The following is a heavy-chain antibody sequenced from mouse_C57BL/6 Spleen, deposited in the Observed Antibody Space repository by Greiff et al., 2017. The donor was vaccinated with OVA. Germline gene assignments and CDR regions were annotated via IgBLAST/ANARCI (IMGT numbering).Heavy chain of an antibody. V-gene: IGHV1-9*01. CDR3: ARREGIYGNYENY. D-gene: IGHD2-1*01. CDR1: GYTFTGYW. Sequence: QVQLQQSGAELMKPGASVKLSCKATGYTFTGYWLEWVKQRPGHGLEWIGAILPGSGSTNYNEKFKGKATFTADTSSNTAYMQLSSLTTEDSAIYYCARREGIYGNYENYWGQGTTLTVAS. J-gene: IGHJ2*01. CDR2: ILPGSGST.